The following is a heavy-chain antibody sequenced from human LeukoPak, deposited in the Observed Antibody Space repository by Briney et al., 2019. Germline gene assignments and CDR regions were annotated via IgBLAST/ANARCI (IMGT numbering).Heavy chain of an antibody. J-gene: IGHJ4*02. CDR3: ARAIVDTAIVIDY. CDR1: GGSISSSSYY. V-gene: IGHV4-39*07. Sequence: SETLSLTCTVSGGSISSSSYYWGWIRQPPGKGLEWIGSIYYSGSTYYNPSLKSRVTISVDTSKNQFSLKLSSVTAADTAVYYCARAIVDTAIVIDYWGQGTLVTVSS. D-gene: IGHD5-18*01. CDR2: IYYSGST.